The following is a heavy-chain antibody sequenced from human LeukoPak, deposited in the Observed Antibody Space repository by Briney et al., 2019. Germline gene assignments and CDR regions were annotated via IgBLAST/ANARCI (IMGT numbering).Heavy chain of an antibody. V-gene: IGHV3-53*01. D-gene: IGHD5-24*01. CDR2: IYSGGST. J-gene: IGHJ4*02. CDR3: AKDSGGNGYNHFDY. Sequence: GGSLRLSCAASGFTVSSNYMSWVRQAPGKGLEWVSVIYSGGSTYYADSVKGRFTISRDNSKDTLYLQMNSLRAEDTAVYYCAKDSGGNGYNHFDYWGQGTLVTVSS. CDR1: GFTVSSNY.